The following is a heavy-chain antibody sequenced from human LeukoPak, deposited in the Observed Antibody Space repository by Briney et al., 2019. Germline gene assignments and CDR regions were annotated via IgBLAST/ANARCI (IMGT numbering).Heavy chain of an antibody. CDR2: INTDGSST. Sequence: GGSLRLSCAASGFTFSSYWMHWVRQAPGKGLVWVSRINTDGSSTSYADSVKGRFTISRDNAKNTLYLQMNSLRAEDTAVYYCARARRAANFDYWGQGTLVTVSS. V-gene: IGHV3-74*01. CDR3: ARARRAANFDY. D-gene: IGHD5-18*01. J-gene: IGHJ4*02. CDR1: GFTFSSYW.